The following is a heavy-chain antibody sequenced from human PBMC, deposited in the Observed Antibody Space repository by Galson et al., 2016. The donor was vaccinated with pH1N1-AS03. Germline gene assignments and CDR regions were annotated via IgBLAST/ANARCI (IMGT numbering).Heavy chain of an antibody. D-gene: IGHD2-8*01. CDR3: AKDIGVLMVYTEGPFDY. CDR2: ISWNSDKI. V-gene: IGHV3-9*01. Sequence: SLRLSCAASGFSFDDYAMHWVRQAPGKGPEWVSSISWNSDKITYADSVKGRFTISRDNAKNSLYLEMNSLRAEDTALYYCAKDIGVLMVYTEGPFDYWGPGTLVTVSS. CDR1: GFSFDDYA. J-gene: IGHJ4*02.